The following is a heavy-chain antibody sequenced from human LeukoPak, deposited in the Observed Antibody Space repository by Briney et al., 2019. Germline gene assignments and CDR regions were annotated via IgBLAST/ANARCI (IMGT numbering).Heavy chain of an antibody. D-gene: IGHD3-10*01. CDR2: IYYSGST. Sequence: TLSLTCTVSGGSISSYYWSWIRQPPGQGLEGIGYIYYSGSTNCNPSLKSRVTISAETAKNQLSLKLSSVTAADTAVYYCARVSRTKHSGSGSYYSLRRGYNWFDPWGQGTLVTVSS. J-gene: IGHJ5*02. CDR3: ARVSRTKHSGSGSYYSLRRGYNWFDP. CDR1: GGSISSYY. V-gene: IGHV4-59*01.